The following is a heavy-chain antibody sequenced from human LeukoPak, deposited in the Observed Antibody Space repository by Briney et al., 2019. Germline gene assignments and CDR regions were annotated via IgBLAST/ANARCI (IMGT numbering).Heavy chain of an antibody. V-gene: IGHV1-69*04. Sequence: SVKVSCKASGGTFSSYAISWVRQAPGQGLEWMGRIIPILGIANYAQKFQGRVTMTEDTSTDTAYMELSSLRSEDTAVYYCATPLGLILEWSNAFDIWGQGTMVTVSS. CDR2: IIPILGIA. CDR1: GGTFSSYA. D-gene: IGHD3-3*01. J-gene: IGHJ3*02. CDR3: ATPLGLILEWSNAFDI.